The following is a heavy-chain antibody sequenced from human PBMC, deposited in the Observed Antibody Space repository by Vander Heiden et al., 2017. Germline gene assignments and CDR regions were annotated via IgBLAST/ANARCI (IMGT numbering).Heavy chain of an antibody. Sequence: VHLQESGPGLVKPPQTLSLTCSVSGGSISSGGYYWNWIRQHPGKGLEWIGSIFESGKTYYSPSLKNRMSISLDTSESQFSLKLTSLTAADTAVYYCARSGGWDYFDHWGQGTLVIVSS. J-gene: IGHJ4*02. CDR1: GGSISSGGYY. CDR3: ARSGGWDYFDH. V-gene: IGHV4-31*03. D-gene: IGHD3-16*01. CDR2: IFESGKT.